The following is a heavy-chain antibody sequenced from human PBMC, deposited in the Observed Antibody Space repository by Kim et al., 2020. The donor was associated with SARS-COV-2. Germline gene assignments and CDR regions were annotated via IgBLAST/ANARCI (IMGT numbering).Heavy chain of an antibody. CDR2: IYYSGST. J-gene: IGHJ5*02. V-gene: IGHV4-59*01. Sequence: SETLSLTCTVSGGSISSYYWSWIRQPPGKGLEWIGYIYYSGSTNYNPSLKSRVTISVDTSKNQFSLKLSSVTAADTAVYYCARGRVKDPSDYDPWGQGTLVTVSS. CDR3: ARGRVKDPSDYDP. CDR1: GGSISSYY. D-gene: IGHD3-10*01.